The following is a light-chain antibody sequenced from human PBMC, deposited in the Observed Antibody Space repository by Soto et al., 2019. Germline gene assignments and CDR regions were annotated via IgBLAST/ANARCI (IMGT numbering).Light chain of an antibody. J-gene: IGKJ1*01. Sequence: DIVMTQSPDSLAVPLGERATINCKSSQNNKNYLAWYQQKAGQPPKLIIDWASTRASGVPDRFSGSGSGTEFTLTISSLQSEDFAVYYCQQYNNWPRTFGQGTKVDIK. CDR2: WAS. CDR3: QQYNNWPRT. CDR1: QNNKNY. V-gene: IGKV4-1*01.